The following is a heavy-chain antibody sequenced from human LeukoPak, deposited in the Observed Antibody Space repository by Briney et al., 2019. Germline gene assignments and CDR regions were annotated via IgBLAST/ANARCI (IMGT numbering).Heavy chain of an antibody. CDR1: GYTFTGYY. CDR3: ARGPITMIVTRMANDY. J-gene: IGHJ4*02. V-gene: IGHV1-2*02. CDR2: INPNSGGT. D-gene: IGHD3-22*01. Sequence: GASVKVSCKASGYTFTGYYMHWVRQAPGQGLEWMGWINPNSGGTNYAQKFQGRVTMTRDTSISTAYMELSRLRSDDTAVYYCARGPITMIVTRMANDYRGQGTLVTVSS.